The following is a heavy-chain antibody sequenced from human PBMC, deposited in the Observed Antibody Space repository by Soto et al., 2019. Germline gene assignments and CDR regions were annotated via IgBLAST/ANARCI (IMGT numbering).Heavy chain of an antibody. V-gene: IGHV1-69*13. CDR1: GGTFSSYA. J-gene: IGHJ6*02. D-gene: IGHD2-15*01. CDR2: IIPIFGTA. Sequence: SVKVSCKASGGTFSSYAISWVRQAPGQGLEWMGGIIPIFGTANYAQKFQGRVTITADESTSTAYMELSSLRSEDTAVYYCARRGDCSGGSCHYYYGMDVWGQGTTVTVSS. CDR3: ARRGDCSGGSCHYYYGMDV.